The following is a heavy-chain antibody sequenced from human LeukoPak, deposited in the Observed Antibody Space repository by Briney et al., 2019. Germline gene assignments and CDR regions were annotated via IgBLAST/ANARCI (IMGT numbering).Heavy chain of an antibody. CDR1: GFTFSSYS. J-gene: IGHJ4*02. CDR3: ARDQRYCSSTSCHHFDY. Sequence: GSLLLSSAASGFTFSSYSMNWVRQAPGKGLEWVSSIISSSSDIYYADSVKGRFTTSRDNAKNSLYLQMNSLRAEDTAVYYCARDQRYCSSTSCHHFDYWGQGTLVTVSS. V-gene: IGHV3-21*01. CDR2: IISSSSDI. D-gene: IGHD2-2*01.